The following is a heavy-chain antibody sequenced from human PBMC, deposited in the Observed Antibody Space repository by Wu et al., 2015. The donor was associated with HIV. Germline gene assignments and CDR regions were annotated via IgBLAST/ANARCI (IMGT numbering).Heavy chain of an antibody. Sequence: QVQLVQSGAEVKKPGASVKVSCKASGYTFIDFTISWVRQAPGQGLEWMGWINPKSGGTNYAQKFQGRVTMTTDTSTSTAYMELRSLRSDDTAVYYCARTSPVYYYYYGMDVWGQGTTVTVSS. CDR2: INPKSGGT. V-gene: IGHV1-18*01. CDR3: ARTSPVYYYYYGMDV. J-gene: IGHJ6*02. CDR1: GYTFIDFT.